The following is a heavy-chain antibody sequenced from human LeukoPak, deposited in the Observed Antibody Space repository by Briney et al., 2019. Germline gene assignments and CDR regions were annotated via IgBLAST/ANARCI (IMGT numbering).Heavy chain of an antibody. CDR1: GFTFSSYA. CDR2: ISSNGGST. Sequence: GGSLRLSCSASGFTFSSYAMHWVRQAPGKGLEYVSAISSNGGSTYYADSVKGRFTISRDNAKNSLYLQVNSLRAEDTALYYCARDGYSSGWAHAFDYWGQGTLVTVSS. CDR3: ARDGYSSGWAHAFDY. J-gene: IGHJ4*02. D-gene: IGHD6-19*01. V-gene: IGHV3-64*04.